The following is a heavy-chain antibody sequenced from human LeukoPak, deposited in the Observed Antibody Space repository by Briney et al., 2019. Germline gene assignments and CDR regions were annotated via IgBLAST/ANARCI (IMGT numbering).Heavy chain of an antibody. J-gene: IGHJ5*02. D-gene: IGHD3-9*01. Sequence: GGSLRLSCAASGFTSDDYGMSWVRQAPGKGLEWVSGINWNGGSTGYADSVKGRFTISRDNAKNSLYLQMNSLRAEDTALYYCARVGFTIFSFDPWGQGTLVTVSS. CDR2: INWNGGST. CDR3: ARVGFTIFSFDP. CDR1: GFTSDDYG. V-gene: IGHV3-20*04.